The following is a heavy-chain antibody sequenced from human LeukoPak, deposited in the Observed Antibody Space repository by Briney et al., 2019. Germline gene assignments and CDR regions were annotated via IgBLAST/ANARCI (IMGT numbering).Heavy chain of an antibody. CDR1: GGSISSSSYY. CDR3: ARGESGGSGWFDP. Sequence: SETLPLTCTVSGGSISSSSYYWGWIRQPPGKGLEWIRSIYYSGSTYYNPSLKSRVTISVDTSKNQFSLKLTSVTAADTAVYYCARGESGGSGWFDPWGQGTLVTVSS. V-gene: IGHV4-39*07. J-gene: IGHJ5*02. D-gene: IGHD2-15*01. CDR2: IYYSGST.